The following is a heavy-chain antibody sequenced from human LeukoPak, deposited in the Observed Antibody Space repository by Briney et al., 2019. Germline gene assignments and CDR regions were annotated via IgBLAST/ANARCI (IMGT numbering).Heavy chain of an antibody. J-gene: IGHJ4*02. CDR3: ARSIAAAGTGDY. CDR1: GGSISSYY. D-gene: IGHD6-13*01. V-gene: IGHV4-59*01. CDR2: IYYSGST. Sequence: SETLSLTCTVSGGSISSYYWSWIRQPPGKGLEWIGYIYYSGSTNYNPSLKSRVTISVDTSKNQFSLKLSSVTAADTAVYYCARSIAAAGTGDYWGQGTLVTVSS.